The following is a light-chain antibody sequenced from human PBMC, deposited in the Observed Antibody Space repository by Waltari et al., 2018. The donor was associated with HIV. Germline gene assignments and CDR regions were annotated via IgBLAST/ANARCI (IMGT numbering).Light chain of an antibody. CDR2: DVS. V-gene: IGKV3-20*01. CDR3: QQYAGSPRT. Sequence: EIVLTQSPGTLSLSPGEGATLSCRASQSVTSSHLAWYQQRPGQPPRLLIYDVSSRPTGIPDRFSGSGSGTDFTLTISRLEPEDFAVYYCQQYAGSPRTFGQGTKVEIK. CDR1: QSVTSSH. J-gene: IGKJ2*01.